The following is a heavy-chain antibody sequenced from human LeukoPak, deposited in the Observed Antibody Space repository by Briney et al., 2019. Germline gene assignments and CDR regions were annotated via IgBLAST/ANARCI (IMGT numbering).Heavy chain of an antibody. V-gene: IGHV3-15*05. Sequence: GGSLRLSCAASGLSISNDWMSWVRQAPGKGLEWVARVKSKSAGETTDYAAPVKGRFTISRDDSKNTLYLQMNSLRAEDTAVYYCASELRLGHWGQGILVTVSS. CDR2: VKSKSAGETT. CDR1: GLSISNDW. D-gene: IGHD3-10*01. CDR3: ASELRLGH. J-gene: IGHJ4*02.